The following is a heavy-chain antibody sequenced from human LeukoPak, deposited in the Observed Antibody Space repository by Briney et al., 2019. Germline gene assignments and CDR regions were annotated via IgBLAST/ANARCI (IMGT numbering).Heavy chain of an antibody. CDR2: IIPIFGTA. CDR3: ARGTIAAAAHDAFDI. Sequence: ASVKVSCKASGYTFTSYGISWVRQAPGQGLEWMGGIIPIFGTANYAQKFQGRVTITADESTSTAYMELSSLRSEDTAVYYCARGTIAAAAHDAFDIWGQGTMVTVSS. J-gene: IGHJ3*02. V-gene: IGHV1-69*13. CDR1: GYTFTSYG. D-gene: IGHD6-13*01.